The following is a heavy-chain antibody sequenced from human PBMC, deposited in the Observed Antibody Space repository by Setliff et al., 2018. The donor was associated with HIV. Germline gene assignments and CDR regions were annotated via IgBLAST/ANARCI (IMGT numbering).Heavy chain of an antibody. J-gene: IGHJ4*02. V-gene: IGHV3-7*01. CDR1: GFTFSSRW. CDR2: IKQDGSEN. Sequence: GESLKISCAASGFTFSSRWMTWVRQAPGKGLEWVANIKQDGSENYFVDPVKGRLTISRDNTRSSLFLHMDSLTAEDTAVYYCAREALSRDGYSYFDYWGQGTLVTVSS. D-gene: IGHD5-12*01. CDR3: AREALSRDGYSYFDY.